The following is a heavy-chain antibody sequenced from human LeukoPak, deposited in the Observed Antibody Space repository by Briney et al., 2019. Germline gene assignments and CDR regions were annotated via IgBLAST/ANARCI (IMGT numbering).Heavy chain of an antibody. J-gene: IGHJ4*02. Sequence: PGGSLRLSCAASGVTFSSLWMTWVRQAPGKGLEWVANINPDGSVKNYVDSMRGRFTISRDNAKNSLYLQMNSLRAEDTAVYCCARDRGYNSFDYWGQGTLVTVSS. CDR1: GVTFSSLW. D-gene: IGHD3-10*01. CDR3: ARDRGYNSFDY. V-gene: IGHV3-7*01. CDR2: INPDGSVK.